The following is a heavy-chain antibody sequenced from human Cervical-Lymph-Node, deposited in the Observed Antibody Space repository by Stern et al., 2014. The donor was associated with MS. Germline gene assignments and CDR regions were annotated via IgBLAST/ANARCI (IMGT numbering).Heavy chain of an antibody. CDR2: INAANDNT. V-gene: IGHV1-3*01. CDR3: SREPSIAGAGIGY. J-gene: IGHJ4*02. Sequence: QMQLVQYGAEVKKPGASVKVSCKASGYTFSRYSMHWVRQAPGQSLEWMGWINAANDNTKYSQKFKGRVTITRDTSASTVYLELSNLRFEDSAVYYCSREPSIAGAGIGYWGQGTLVTVSS. CDR1: GYTFSRYS. D-gene: IGHD6-13*01.